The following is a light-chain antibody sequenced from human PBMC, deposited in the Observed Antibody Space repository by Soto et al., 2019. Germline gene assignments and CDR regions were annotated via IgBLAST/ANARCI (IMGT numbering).Light chain of an antibody. CDR1: SGAVTSGSY. J-gene: IGLJ3*02. V-gene: IGLV7-43*01. CDR2: SAT. CDR3: LLYFGASRLGV. Sequence: QTVVTQEPSLTVSPGGTVTLTCASSSGAVTSGSYPAWFQQKPGRAPRSLIYSATKKHSWTPARFSGSLLGGKAALTLSGVQPEDEADYYCLLYFGASRLGVFGGGTKVTVL.